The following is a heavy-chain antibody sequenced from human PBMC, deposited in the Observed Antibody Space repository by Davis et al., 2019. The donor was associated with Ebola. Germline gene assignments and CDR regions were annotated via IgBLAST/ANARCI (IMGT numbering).Heavy chain of an antibody. D-gene: IGHD5-24*01. V-gene: IGHV4-59*01. Sequence: PGGSLRLSCTVSGGSISSYYWSWIRQPPGKGLEWIGYIYYSGSTNYNPSLKSRVTISVDTSKNQFSLKLSSVTAADTAVYYCARTERWLQSCFDYWGQGTLVTVSS. CDR1: GGSISSYY. J-gene: IGHJ4*02. CDR2: IYYSGST. CDR3: ARTERWLQSCFDY.